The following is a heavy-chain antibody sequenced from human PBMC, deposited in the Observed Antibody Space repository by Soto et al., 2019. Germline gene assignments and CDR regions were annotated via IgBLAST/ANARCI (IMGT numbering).Heavy chain of an antibody. D-gene: IGHD3-10*01. J-gene: IGHJ6*02. V-gene: IGHV4-61*08. Sequence: SETLSLTCTVSVGSVSSGDYFWSWLRQSPGKRLEWIAYIYYSGSTNYNPSLKSRATISVDTSKSQVSLTLTSMTAADAALYYCARSPNYYYYGFEVWGQGTAFTVS. CDR1: VGSVSSGDYF. CDR3: ARSPNYYYYGFEV. CDR2: IYYSGST.